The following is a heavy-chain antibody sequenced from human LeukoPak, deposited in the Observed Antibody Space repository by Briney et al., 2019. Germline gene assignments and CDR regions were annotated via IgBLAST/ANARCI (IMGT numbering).Heavy chain of an antibody. D-gene: IGHD3-10*01. CDR2: ISAYNGNT. Sequence: ASVKVSCKASGYTFTSYYMHWVRQAPGQGLEWMGWISAYNGNTKYAQKFQDRVTLTTDTSTSTAYMELRSLRSDDTAVYYCARDEGLWEFLGGNWGQGTLVTVSS. V-gene: IGHV1-18*04. J-gene: IGHJ4*02. CDR3: ARDEGLWEFLGGN. CDR1: GYTFTSYY.